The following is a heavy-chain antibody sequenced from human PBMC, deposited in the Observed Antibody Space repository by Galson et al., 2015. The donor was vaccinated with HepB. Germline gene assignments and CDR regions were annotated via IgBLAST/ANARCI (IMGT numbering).Heavy chain of an antibody. CDR3: ARKSLWLTSTQFDY. J-gene: IGHJ4*02. CDR2: ISGSGGGT. V-gene: IGHV3-23*01. D-gene: IGHD3-22*01. Sequence: SLRLSCAASGFTFSSYAMSWARQAPGKGLEWVSVISGSGGGTYYADSVKGRFTISRDNSKNTLYLQMNSLTAEDTAVYYCARKSLWLTSTQFDYWGQGTLVTVSS. CDR1: GFTFSSYA.